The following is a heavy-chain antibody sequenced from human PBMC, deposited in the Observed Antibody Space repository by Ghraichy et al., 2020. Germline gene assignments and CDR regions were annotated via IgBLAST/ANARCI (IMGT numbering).Heavy chain of an antibody. V-gene: IGHV4-59*01. Sequence: SETLSLTCTVSGGSISSYYWSWIRQPPGKGLEWIGYIYYSGSTNYNPSLKSRVTISVDTSKNQFSLKLSSVTAADTAVYYCARVFPWGDSSSWYAPDPWGQGTLVTVSS. D-gene: IGHD6-13*01. CDR2: IYYSGST. CDR3: ARVFPWGDSSSWYAPDP. CDR1: GGSISSYY. J-gene: IGHJ5*02.